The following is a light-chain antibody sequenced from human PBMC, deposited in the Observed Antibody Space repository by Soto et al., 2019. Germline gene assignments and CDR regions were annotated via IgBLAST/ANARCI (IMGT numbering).Light chain of an antibody. CDR2: DAS. CDR1: QSIDSW. CDR3: QQYRGKPFT. V-gene: IGKV1-5*01. Sequence: DIQMTQSPSTLSASVGDRVTIACRASQSIDSWLAWYQQKPGKAPKFLLYDASDLASGVPSRFSGSGSGTECTLTISSLQPDDFATYYCQQYRGKPFTFGQGTKVEIK. J-gene: IGKJ2*01.